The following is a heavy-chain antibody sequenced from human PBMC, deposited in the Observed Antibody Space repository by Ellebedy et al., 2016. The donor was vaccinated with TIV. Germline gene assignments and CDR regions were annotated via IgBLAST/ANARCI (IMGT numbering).Heavy chain of an antibody. Sequence: GESLKISCAASGFTVSSNYMSWVRQAPGKGLEWVSVIYSGGSTYYADSVKGRFTISRDHSKNTLYLQMNSMRAEDTAVYYCARTTVAYYYYYGMDVWGQGTTVTVSS. V-gene: IGHV3-66*01. CDR3: ARTTVAYYYYYGMDV. CDR2: IYSGGST. CDR1: GFTVSSNY. D-gene: IGHD4-11*01. J-gene: IGHJ6*02.